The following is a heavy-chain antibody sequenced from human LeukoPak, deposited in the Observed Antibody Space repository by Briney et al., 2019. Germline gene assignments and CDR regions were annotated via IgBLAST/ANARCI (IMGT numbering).Heavy chain of an antibody. D-gene: IGHD3-10*01. CDR1: GYTFTSYT. CDR3: ARDRMILGVPFDY. CDR2: ISVHNGNT. V-gene: IGHV1-18*01. Sequence: ASVKVSCKASGYTFTSYTINWVRQAPGQGLEWMGWISVHNGNTKYAQKLQGRVTLTTDTSTSTACMELRSLRSDDTAVYYCARDRMILGVPFDYWGQGTLVTVSS. J-gene: IGHJ4*02.